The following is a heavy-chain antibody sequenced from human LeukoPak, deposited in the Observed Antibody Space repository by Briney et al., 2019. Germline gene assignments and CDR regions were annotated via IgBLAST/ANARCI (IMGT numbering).Heavy chain of an antibody. Sequence: PSETLSLTCTVSGGSISGYYWSWIRQPPGKGLEWIGYIYYSGSTKYNPSLKSRVTISVDTSKNQFSLKLSSVTAADTAVYYCARGSSWVKIDYWGQGTLVTVSS. D-gene: IGHD6-13*01. CDR1: GGSISGYY. V-gene: IGHV4-59*01. J-gene: IGHJ4*02. CDR2: IYYSGST. CDR3: ARGSSWVKIDY.